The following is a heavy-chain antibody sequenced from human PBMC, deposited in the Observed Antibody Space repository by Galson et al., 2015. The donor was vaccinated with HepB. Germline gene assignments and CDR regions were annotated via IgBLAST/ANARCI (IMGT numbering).Heavy chain of an antibody. V-gene: IGHV3-23*01. CDR1: GFTFSIYA. D-gene: IGHD4-17*01. CDR3: AKRTDYGDYRGFDP. J-gene: IGHJ5*02. Sequence: SLRLSCAASGFTFSIYAMTWVRQAPGKGLEWVSTISGSGGSTYYADSVKGRFTISRDNSKNTLYLQMNSLRAEDTAVYYCAKRTDYGDYRGFDPWGQGTLVTVSS. CDR2: ISGSGGST.